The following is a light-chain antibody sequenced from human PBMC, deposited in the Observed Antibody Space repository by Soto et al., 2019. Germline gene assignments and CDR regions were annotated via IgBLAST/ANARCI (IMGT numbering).Light chain of an antibody. Sequence: EIVLTQSPATLSLSPGERGTLACRASQSVSSYVAWYQPKPGQAPRLLIYDASNTATGIPARLSGGGSGTDFTLTISSLEPEDSAVYYCQQRSNWWTFGQGTKVDIK. J-gene: IGKJ1*01. CDR1: QSVSSY. CDR2: DAS. V-gene: IGKV3-11*01. CDR3: QQRSNWWT.